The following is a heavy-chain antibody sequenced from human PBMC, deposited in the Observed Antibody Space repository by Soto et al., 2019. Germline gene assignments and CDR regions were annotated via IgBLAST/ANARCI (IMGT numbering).Heavy chain of an antibody. V-gene: IGHV4-59*01. CDR3: ARAGYGDYIFDY. D-gene: IGHD4-17*01. J-gene: IGHJ4*02. CDR1: GGSISSYY. CDR2: IYYSGST. Sequence: SETLSLTCTVSGGSISSYYWSWIRQPPGKGLEWIGYIYYSGSTNYNPSLRSRVTISVDTSKNQFSLKLSSVTAADTAVYYCARAGYGDYIFDYWGQGTLVTVSS.